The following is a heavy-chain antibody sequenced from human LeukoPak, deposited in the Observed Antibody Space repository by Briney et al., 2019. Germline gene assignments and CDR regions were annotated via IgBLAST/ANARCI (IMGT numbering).Heavy chain of an antibody. D-gene: IGHD3-10*01. CDR3: ARAEESYYYGSGSYLLPDY. CDR1: GGSISSSSYY. V-gene: IGHV4-39*07. CDR2: IYYSGST. J-gene: IGHJ4*02. Sequence: SETLSLTCTVSGGSISSSSYYWGWIRQPPGKGLEWIGSIYYSGSTYYNPSLKSRVTISVDTSKNQFSLKLSSVTAADTAVYYCARAEESYYYGSGSYLLPDYWGQGTLVTVSS.